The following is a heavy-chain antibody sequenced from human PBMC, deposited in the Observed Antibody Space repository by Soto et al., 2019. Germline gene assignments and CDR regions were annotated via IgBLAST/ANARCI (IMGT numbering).Heavy chain of an antibody. CDR3: ARVGCSSTSCYGYYYGMDV. Sequence: PGGSLRLSCAASGFTFSSYAMHWVRQAPGKGLEWVAVISYDGSNKYYADSVKGRFTISRYNSKNTLYLQMNSLRAEDTAVYYCARVGCSSTSCYGYYYGMDVWGQGTTVTVSS. V-gene: IGHV3-30-3*01. J-gene: IGHJ6*02. CDR1: GFTFSSYA. CDR2: ISYDGSNK. D-gene: IGHD2-2*01.